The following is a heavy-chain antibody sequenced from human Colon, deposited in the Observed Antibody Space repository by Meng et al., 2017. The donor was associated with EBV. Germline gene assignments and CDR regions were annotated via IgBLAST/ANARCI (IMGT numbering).Heavy chain of an antibody. CDR2: VYYSGST. V-gene: IGHV4-39*07. J-gene: IGHJ4*02. Sequence: QPHPQEAGPGRVRPAETLSRTRTVSDGSINNRPYFWGWIRQPPGKGLEWIGSVYYSGSTNYNPSLKSRVTVSVDTSKNQFSLDLSSVTAADTAVYYCARDRILGYGDDKPFDYWGQGTLVTVSS. D-gene: IGHD4-17*01. CDR1: DGSINNRPYF. CDR3: ARDRILGYGDDKPFDY.